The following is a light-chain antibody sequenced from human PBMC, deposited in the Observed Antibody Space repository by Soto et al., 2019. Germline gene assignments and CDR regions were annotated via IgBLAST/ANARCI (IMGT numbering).Light chain of an antibody. CDR2: GAS. V-gene: IGKV3-20*01. CDR3: QHYGSSRT. Sequence: MVLTQSPGTLSWSPGERATLSGRASQSVTSSLAWFRQQPGQAHRLLIYGASSRATGNPDMFSGSGSGPDLTLTIIRREPEDFAVYFCQHYGSSRTVGQGTKVE. J-gene: IGKJ1*01. CDR1: QSVTSS.